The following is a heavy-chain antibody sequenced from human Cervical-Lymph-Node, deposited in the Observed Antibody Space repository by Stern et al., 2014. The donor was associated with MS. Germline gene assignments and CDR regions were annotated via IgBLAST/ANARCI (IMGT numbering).Heavy chain of an antibody. CDR2: IYPVDSDP. V-gene: IGHV5-51*04. CDR3: ARKTGGFDR. CDR1: GYGFTDYW. J-gene: IGHJ4*02. Sequence: EVQLVESGAEVKKPGESLRISCKGSGYGFTDYWIGWVRQVPGRGLEGMGPIYPVDSDPRYSPSFQGQVTISADHPIPTASLQWRSLKASDTAIYYCARKTGGFDRWGQGTLVTVSS. D-gene: IGHD3-10*01.